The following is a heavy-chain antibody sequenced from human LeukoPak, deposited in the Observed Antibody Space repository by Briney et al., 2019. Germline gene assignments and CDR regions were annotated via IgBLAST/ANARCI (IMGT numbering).Heavy chain of an antibody. D-gene: IGHD2-2*01. CDR3: AKAPWGCSGTSCQGYYYYYGMDV. Sequence: GGSLRLSCAASGFTFSSYAMSWVRQAPGKGLEWVSAISGSGGSTYYADSVKGRFTISRDNSKNTLYLQMNSLRAEDTAVYYCAKAPWGCSGTSCQGYYYYYGMDVWGQGTTVTVSS. CDR2: ISGSGGST. V-gene: IGHV3-23*01. J-gene: IGHJ6*02. CDR1: GFTFSSYA.